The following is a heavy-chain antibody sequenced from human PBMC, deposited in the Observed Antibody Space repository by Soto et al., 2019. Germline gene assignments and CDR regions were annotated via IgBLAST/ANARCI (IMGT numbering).Heavy chain of an antibody. CDR1: GFTFSNAW. CDR2: IKSKTDGGTT. Sequence: EVQLVESGGGLVKPGGSLRLSCAASGFTFSNAWMNWVRQAPGKGLEWVGRIKSKTDGGTTDYAAPVKGRFTISRDDSKNTLYLQRNSLKTEDTAVYYCTTARYDILTGYYRMDAFDIWGQGTMDTVSS. D-gene: IGHD3-9*01. V-gene: IGHV3-15*07. J-gene: IGHJ3*02. CDR3: TTARYDILTGYYRMDAFDI.